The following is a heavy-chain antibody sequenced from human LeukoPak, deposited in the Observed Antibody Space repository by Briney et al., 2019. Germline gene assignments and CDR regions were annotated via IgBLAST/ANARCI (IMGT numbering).Heavy chain of an antibody. D-gene: IGHD6-19*01. Sequence: PSDTLSLTCAVSGYSIRSNNWWAWIRQPPGKGLEWIGYIYYSGNTYYNPYNPSLTSRVTMSVDTSKNQFSLKLDSVTEIDTAMYYCARNQAVAANRGAFDIWGQGTMVTVSS. J-gene: IGHJ3*02. V-gene: IGHV4-28*01. CDR1: GYSIRSNNW. CDR3: ARNQAVAANRGAFDI. CDR2: IYYSGNT.